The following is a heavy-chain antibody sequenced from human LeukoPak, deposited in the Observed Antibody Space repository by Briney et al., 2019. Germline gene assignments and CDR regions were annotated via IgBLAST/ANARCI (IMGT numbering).Heavy chain of an antibody. V-gene: IGHV3-30*18. CDR3: AKGWSGMYV. CDR2: ISYDGSNK. CDR1: GFTFSSYG. J-gene: IGHJ6*02. Sequence: GGSLRLSCAASGFTFSSYGMHWLRQAPGKGLEWVAVISYDGSNKYYADSVKGRFTISRDNSKNTLYLQMNSRRAEDTAVYYCAKGWSGMYVWGQGTTVTVSS.